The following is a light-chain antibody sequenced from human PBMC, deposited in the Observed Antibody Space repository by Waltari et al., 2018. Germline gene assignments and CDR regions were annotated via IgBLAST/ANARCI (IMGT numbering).Light chain of an antibody. J-gene: IGKJ4*01. V-gene: IGKV3-11*01. CDR1: QSASSY. CDR2: DAS. Sequence: EIVLTQSPATLSLSPGERSTLSCRASQSASSYLAWYQQKPGQAPRLLIYDASNRATGIPARFSGSGSGTDFTLTISSLEPEDFAVYYCQQRSNWLALTFGGGTKVEIK. CDR3: QQRSNWLALT.